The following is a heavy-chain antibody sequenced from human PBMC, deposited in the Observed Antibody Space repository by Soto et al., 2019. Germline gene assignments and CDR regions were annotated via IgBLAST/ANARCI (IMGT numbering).Heavy chain of an antibody. CDR3: ARCYCSVGSCYTCWHFDL. D-gene: IGHD2-15*01. CDR2: IGPYNGNT. V-gene: IGHV1-18*01. J-gene: IGHJ2*01. Sequence: VQLVQSGAEVKKPGASVKVSCKASGYTFNNYGISWVRQAPGQGLEWMGWIGPYNGNTDHAQNFQGRVTMTTDTSTNTAYIEMRSLRSEDTALYYCARCYCSVGSCYTCWHFDLWGRGTLVTVSS. CDR1: GYTFNNYG.